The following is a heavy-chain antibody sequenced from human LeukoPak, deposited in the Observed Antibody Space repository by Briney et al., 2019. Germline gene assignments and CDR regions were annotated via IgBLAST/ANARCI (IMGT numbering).Heavy chain of an antibody. D-gene: IGHD4-23*01. CDR2: IYYSGST. V-gene: IGHV4-59*08. J-gene: IGHJ4*02. CDR1: GGSISSYY. Sequence: SETLSPTCTVSGGSISSYYWSWIRQPPGKGLEWIGYIYYSGSTNYNPSLKSRVTISVDTSKNQFSLELSSVTAADTAVYYCARHCGNSDYFDYWGQGTLVTVSS. CDR3: ARHCGNSDYFDY.